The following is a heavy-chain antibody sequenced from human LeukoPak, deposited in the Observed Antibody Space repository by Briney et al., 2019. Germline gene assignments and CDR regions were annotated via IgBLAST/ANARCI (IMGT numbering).Heavy chain of an antibody. CDR2: INPNSGGT. D-gene: IGHD6-19*01. CDR1: GYTFTGYY. Sequence: ASVKVSCKASGYTFTGYYMHWVRQAPGQGLEWMGWINPNSGGTNYAQKFQGRVTMTRDTSISTAYMELSRLRSDDTAVYYCARAYSGWPPFDYWGQGTLATVSS. J-gene: IGHJ4*02. CDR3: ARAYSGWPPFDY. V-gene: IGHV1-2*02.